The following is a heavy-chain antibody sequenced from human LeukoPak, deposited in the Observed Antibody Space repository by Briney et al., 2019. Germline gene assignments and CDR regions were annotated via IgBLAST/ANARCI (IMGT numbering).Heavy chain of an antibody. CDR3: GKQGSTYWYSGIDY. CDR1: GFTFSSYS. CDR2: ISSSSSTI. D-gene: IGHD1-26*01. V-gene: IGHV3-48*01. J-gene: IGHJ4*02. Sequence: GGSLRLSCAASGFTFSSYSMNWVRQAPGKGLEWVSYISSSSSTIYYADSVKGRFTISRDNAKNTLYLQMNSLRAEDTAVYYCGKQGSTYWYSGIDYWGQGTLVTVSS.